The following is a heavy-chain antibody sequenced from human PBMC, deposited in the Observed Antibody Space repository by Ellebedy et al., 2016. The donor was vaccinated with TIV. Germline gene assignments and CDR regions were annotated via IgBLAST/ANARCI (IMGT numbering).Heavy chain of an antibody. D-gene: IGHD6-19*01. Sequence: SVKVSXXASGGTFSSYAISWVRQAPGQGLEWMGGIIPIFGTANYAQKFQGRVTITADESTSTAYMELSSLRSEDTAVYYCARGRSGWYYYWGQGTLVTVSS. CDR1: GGTFSSYA. CDR3: ARGRSGWYYY. J-gene: IGHJ4*02. CDR2: IIPIFGTA. V-gene: IGHV1-69*13.